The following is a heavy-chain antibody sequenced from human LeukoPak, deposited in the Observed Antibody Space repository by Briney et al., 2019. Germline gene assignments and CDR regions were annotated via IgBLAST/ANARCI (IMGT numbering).Heavy chain of an antibody. V-gene: IGHV4-59*08. D-gene: IGHD3-10*01. CDR3: ARQWGGFDY. Sequence: SETLSLTCTVSGGSISSYYWSWIRQPPGKGLEWIGYIYYSGSTNYSPSLKSRVTISVDTSKNQFSLKLSSVTAADTAVYYCARQWGGFDYWGQGTLVTVSS. J-gene: IGHJ4*02. CDR2: IYYSGST. CDR1: GGSISSYY.